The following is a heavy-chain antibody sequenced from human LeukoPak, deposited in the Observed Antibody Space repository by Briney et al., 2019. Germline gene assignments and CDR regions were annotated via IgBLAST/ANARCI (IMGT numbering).Heavy chain of an antibody. J-gene: IGHJ3*02. Sequence: GGSLRLSCAASGFTFSSYGMHWVRQAPGKGLEWVAVISYDGSNKYYADSVKGRFTISRDNSKNTLYLQMNSLRAEDTAVYYCAKGAFDIRGQGTMVTVSS. CDR3: AKGAFDI. CDR1: GFTFSSYG. V-gene: IGHV3-30*18. CDR2: ISYDGSNK.